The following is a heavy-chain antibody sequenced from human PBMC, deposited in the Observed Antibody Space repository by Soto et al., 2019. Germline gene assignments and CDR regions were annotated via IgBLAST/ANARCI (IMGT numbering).Heavy chain of an antibody. Sequence: GASVKLSFKASGYTFTDDGIIWLRQAPGQGLEWMGWISTYNGETIYVQKFQGRVTMTEDTSTDTAYMELSSLRSEDTAVYYCATAGRTPDAFDIWGQGTMVTVSS. CDR3: ATAGRTPDAFDI. CDR2: ISTYNGET. V-gene: IGHV1-18*04. J-gene: IGHJ3*02. CDR1: GYTFTDDG.